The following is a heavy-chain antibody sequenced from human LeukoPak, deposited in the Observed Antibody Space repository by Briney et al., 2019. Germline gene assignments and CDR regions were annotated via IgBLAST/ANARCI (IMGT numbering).Heavy chain of an antibody. Sequence: PGGSLRLSCAAPGFTFSNYKMKSVRQAPGQGLEWVSYISSGGSSIYYADSVKGRFTISRDNAKNSLFLQMNSLRAEDTAVYYCARLKDAVTSFDCWGQGSLVTVSS. V-gene: IGHV3-48*01. CDR1: GFTFSNYK. CDR2: ISSGGSSI. CDR3: ARLKDAVTSFDC. D-gene: IGHD4-17*01. J-gene: IGHJ5*01.